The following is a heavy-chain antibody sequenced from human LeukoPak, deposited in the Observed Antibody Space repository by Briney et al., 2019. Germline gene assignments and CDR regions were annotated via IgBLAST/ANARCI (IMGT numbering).Heavy chain of an antibody. Sequence: SETLSLTCAVYGGSFSGYYWSWIRQPPGKGLEWIGYIYYSGSTNYNPSLKSRVTISVDTSKNQFSLKLSSVTAADTAVYYCARVFPGGYYDILTGYYDYYYYYGMDVWGQGTTVTVSS. CDR3: ARVFPGGYYDILTGYYDYYYYYGMDV. D-gene: IGHD3-9*01. V-gene: IGHV4-59*01. CDR2: IYYSGST. CDR1: GGSFSGYY. J-gene: IGHJ6*02.